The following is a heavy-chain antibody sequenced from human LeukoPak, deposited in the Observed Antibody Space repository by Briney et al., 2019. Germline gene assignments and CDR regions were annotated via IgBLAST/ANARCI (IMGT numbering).Heavy chain of an antibody. D-gene: IGHD6-19*01. CDR2: IHPTRSA. V-gene: IGHV4-4*07. CDR3: ARDGGSGWYNY. CDR1: GGSMNNYY. Sequence: SETLSLTCNVSGGSMNNYYWSWIRQSAGKGLEWIGRIHPTRSALYSPSLKSRVNMSVDTSTNQLFLKVSSVTAADTAVYFCARDGGSGWYNYWGLGTLVTVSS. J-gene: IGHJ4*02.